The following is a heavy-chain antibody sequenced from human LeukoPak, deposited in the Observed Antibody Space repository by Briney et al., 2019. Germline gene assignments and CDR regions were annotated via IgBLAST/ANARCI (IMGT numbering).Heavy chain of an antibody. Sequence: GGSLRLSCAASGFTFSNYWMSWVRQAPGKGLEWVANIKQDRSEKYYVDSVKGRFTISRDNAKNSLYLQMNSLRAEDTALYYCARVVVPAAMPTHYYYYYYMDVWGKGTTVTVSS. D-gene: IGHD2-2*01. V-gene: IGHV3-7*03. CDR3: ARVVVPAAMPTHYYYYYYMDV. CDR1: GFTFSNYW. J-gene: IGHJ6*03. CDR2: IKQDRSEK.